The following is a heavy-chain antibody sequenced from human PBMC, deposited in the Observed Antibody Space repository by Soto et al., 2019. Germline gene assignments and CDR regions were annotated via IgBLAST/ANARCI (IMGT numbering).Heavy chain of an antibody. Sequence: SETLSLTCAVSGYSISSDYYWGWIRQPPGKGLEWIGSIYHSGSTYYNPSLKSRVTRSVGTSKNQFSLKLSSVTAADTAVYFCARGELGGTTYFDYWGQGTLVTVSS. CDR2: IYHSGST. D-gene: IGHD1-26*01. J-gene: IGHJ4*02. V-gene: IGHV4-38-2*01. CDR3: ARGELGGTTYFDY. CDR1: GYSISSDYY.